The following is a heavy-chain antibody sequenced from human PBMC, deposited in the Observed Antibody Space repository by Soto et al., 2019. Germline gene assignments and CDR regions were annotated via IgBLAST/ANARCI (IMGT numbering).Heavy chain of an antibody. CDR1: GFTFSNAW. CDR3: TSPGGFCRGGDCYSKFEY. J-gene: IGHJ4*02. V-gene: IGHV3-15*01. D-gene: IGHD2-15*01. CDR2: IKSIPDYGTT. Sequence: EVLLVESGGGLVNPGGSLRLSCGATGFTFSNAWMSWVRQAPGKGLEWVGRIKSIPDYGTTEYAAPVKDRFTISRDDSRDTLYLQMNSLKTEDTAVYYCTSPGGFCRGGDCYSKFEYWGQGILVTVSS.